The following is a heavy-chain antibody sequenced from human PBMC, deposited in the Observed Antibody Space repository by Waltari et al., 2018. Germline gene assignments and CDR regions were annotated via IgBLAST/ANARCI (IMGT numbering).Heavy chain of an antibody. J-gene: IGHJ4*02. CDR1: GGSISSYY. D-gene: IGHD3-22*01. Sequence: QVQLQESGPGLVKPSETLSLTCTVSGGSISSYYWSWIRQPPGKGLEWIGYIYYSGSTNYNPSLKSRVTISVDTSKIQFSLKLSSVTAADTAVYYCARISGGYDSSGYPRGALVYFDYWGQGTLVTVSS. V-gene: IGHV4-59*08. CDR3: ARISGGYDSSGYPRGALVYFDY. CDR2: IYYSGST.